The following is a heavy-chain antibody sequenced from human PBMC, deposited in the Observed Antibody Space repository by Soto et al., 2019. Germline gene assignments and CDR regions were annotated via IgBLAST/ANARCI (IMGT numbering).Heavy chain of an antibody. CDR1: GTSISSYY. CDR3: ARYNSYAIDY. D-gene: IGHD2-8*01. V-gene: IGHV4-59*01. J-gene: IGHJ4*02. Sequence: SETLSLTCTVSGTSISSYYWGWIRQPPGKGLEWIANIHYSGTTNYNPSLASRVTLSVDTCKNQFSLKMTSVTAADRAMYFCARYNSYAIDYWGRGTLVTVPQ. CDR2: IHYSGTT.